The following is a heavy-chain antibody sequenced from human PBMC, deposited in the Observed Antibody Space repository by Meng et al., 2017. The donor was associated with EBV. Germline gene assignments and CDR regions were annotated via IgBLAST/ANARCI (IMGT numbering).Heavy chain of an antibody. J-gene: IGHJ4*02. Sequence: QVRLVPSVAEVNNPGASVNVPCKASAYTFTGYYMHWVRQAPEQGLEWMGRINPNSGGTNYAQKFQGRVTMTRDTSISTAYMELSRLRSDDTAVYYCARVGIAVAGTGDYWGQGTLVTVSS. CDR1: AYTFTGYY. D-gene: IGHD6-19*01. V-gene: IGHV1-2*06. CDR3: ARVGIAVAGTGDY. CDR2: INPNSGGT.